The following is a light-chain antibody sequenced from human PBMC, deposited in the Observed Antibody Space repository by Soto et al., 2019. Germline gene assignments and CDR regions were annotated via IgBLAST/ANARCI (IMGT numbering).Light chain of an antibody. CDR2: AAY. Sequence: IQLTQSPSSLSASVGERVTITCRASQTVDSCLNWLQQQPDMAPKLLIYAAYKLHSGVPSRFRGSGSGTDFTLTIDTLQPDDFASYYCQQTRSGITFGQRTRLEIK. J-gene: IGKJ5*01. CDR3: QQTRSGIT. V-gene: IGKV1-39*01. CDR1: QTVDSC.